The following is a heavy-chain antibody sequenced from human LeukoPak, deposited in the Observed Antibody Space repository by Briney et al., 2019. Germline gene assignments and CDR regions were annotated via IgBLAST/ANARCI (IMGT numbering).Heavy chain of an antibody. Sequence: PGGSLRLSCAASGFTVSSYAMSWVRQAPGKGLEWVSAISGSGGSTYYADSVKGRFTISRDNSKNTLYLQMNSLRAEDTAVYYCAKGATGYDFWSGYYNWLDPWGQGTLVTVSS. CDR3: AKGATGYDFWSGYYNWLDP. J-gene: IGHJ5*02. CDR1: GFTVSSYA. CDR2: ISGSGGST. D-gene: IGHD3-3*01. V-gene: IGHV3-23*01.